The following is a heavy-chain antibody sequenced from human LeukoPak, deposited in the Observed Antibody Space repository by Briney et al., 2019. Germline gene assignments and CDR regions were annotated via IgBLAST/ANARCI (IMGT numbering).Heavy chain of an antibody. CDR2: IYYSGST. CDR1: GGSISSSSYY. Sequence: PSETLSLTCTVSGGSISSSSYYWGWIRQPPGKGLEWIGSIYYSGSTYYNPSLKSRVTISVDTSKNQFSLKLSSVTAADTAVYYCAGVYQLQLRIFDEKPRDDAFDIWGQGTMVTVSS. J-gene: IGHJ3*02. D-gene: IGHD2-2*01. CDR3: AGVYQLQLRIFDEKPRDDAFDI. V-gene: IGHV4-39*01.